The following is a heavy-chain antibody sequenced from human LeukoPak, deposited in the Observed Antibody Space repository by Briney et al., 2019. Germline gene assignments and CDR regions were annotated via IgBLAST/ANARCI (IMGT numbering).Heavy chain of an antibody. V-gene: IGHV1-18*01. CDR2: ISAYNGNT. Sequence: GASVKVSCKASGYTFTSYGISWVRQAPGQGLKWMGWISAYNGNTNYAQKLQGRVTMTTDTSTSTAYMELRSLRSDDTAVYYCARRYCSSTSCPWFDPWGQGTLVTVSS. J-gene: IGHJ5*02. CDR3: ARRYCSSTSCPWFDP. CDR1: GYTFTSYG. D-gene: IGHD2-2*01.